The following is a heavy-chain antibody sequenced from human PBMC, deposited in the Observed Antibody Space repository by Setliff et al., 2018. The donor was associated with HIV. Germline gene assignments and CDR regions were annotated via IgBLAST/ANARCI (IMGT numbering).Heavy chain of an antibody. CDR3: ARESPDGLDY. CDR2: ISHSGNT. CDR1: GDSINTHY. D-gene: IGHD2-8*01. J-gene: IGHJ4*02. Sequence: SETLSLTCTVSGDSINTHYWSWIRQAPGKGLEWIGCISHSGNTNFNPSLNSRVTISVDTSKNQFSLRLTSVTAADTAIYYCARESPDGLDYWGQGTLVTVSS. V-gene: IGHV4-59*11.